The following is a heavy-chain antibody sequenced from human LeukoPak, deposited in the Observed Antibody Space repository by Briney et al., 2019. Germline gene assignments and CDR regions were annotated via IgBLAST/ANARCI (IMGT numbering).Heavy chain of an antibody. Sequence: GGSLRLSCAATGFTFSDAWMTWLRQAPGKGLEWVGRIKSKSAGGTTEYAAPVKGRFTISRDDSRDTLFLQMNSLKTEDTAMYYCTADVPTMVAQIDYWGQGTRVTVSS. CDR2: IKSKSAGGTT. V-gene: IGHV3-15*01. D-gene: IGHD4/OR15-4a*01. CDR3: TADVPTMVAQIDY. J-gene: IGHJ4*02. CDR1: GFTFSDAW.